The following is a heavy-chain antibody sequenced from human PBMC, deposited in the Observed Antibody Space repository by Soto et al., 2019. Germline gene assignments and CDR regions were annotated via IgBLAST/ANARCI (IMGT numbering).Heavy chain of an antibody. CDR3: ARGDYYDIHDY. Sequence: QVQLVRSGAEVKKPGASVKVSCKASGYTFTSYSMHWVRQAPGQRLEWMGWINAGNGNRKYSQKFQGRVTITRDTSASTAYMDLSSLRSEDTAVYYCARGDYYDIHDYWGQGTLVTVSS. D-gene: IGHD3-22*01. CDR1: GYTFTSYS. J-gene: IGHJ4*02. V-gene: IGHV1-3*01. CDR2: INAGNGNR.